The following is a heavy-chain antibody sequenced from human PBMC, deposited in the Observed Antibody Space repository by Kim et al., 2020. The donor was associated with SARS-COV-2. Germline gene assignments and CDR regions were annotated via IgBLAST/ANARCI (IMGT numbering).Heavy chain of an antibody. CDR1: GFTFSSYA. Sequence: GGSLRLSCAASGFTFSSYAMRWVRQAPGKGLEWVSTISGSGGSIYYADSVKGRFTISRDNSKNTLYLQMSSLRAEDTAVYYCAKGDCSSTSCHTTDYWGRGTLVTVSS. V-gene: IGHV3-23*01. J-gene: IGHJ4*02. CDR3: AKGDCSSTSCHTTDY. D-gene: IGHD2-2*02. CDR2: ISGSGGSI.